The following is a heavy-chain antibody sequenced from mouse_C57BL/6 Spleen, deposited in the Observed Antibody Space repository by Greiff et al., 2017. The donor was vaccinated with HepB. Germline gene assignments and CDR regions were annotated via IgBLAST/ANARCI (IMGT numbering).Heavy chain of an antibody. V-gene: IGHV1-80*01. D-gene: IGHD4-1*01. CDR3: ARMGVGSAMDY. CDR2: IYPGDGDT. Sequence: QVQLQQSGAELVKPGASVKISCKASGYAFSSYWMNWVKQRPGKGLEWIGQIYPGDGDTNYNGKFKGKATLTADKSSSTAYMQLSSLTSEDSAVYFCARMGVGSAMDYWGQGTSVTVSS. J-gene: IGHJ4*01. CDR1: GYAFSSYW.